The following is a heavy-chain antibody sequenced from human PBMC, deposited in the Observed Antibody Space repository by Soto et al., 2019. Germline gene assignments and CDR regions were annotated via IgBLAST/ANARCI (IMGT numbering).Heavy chain of an antibody. CDR3: ARERVIAVADAFDI. Sequence: GSLRLSCAASGFTFSSYSMNWVRQAPGKGLEWVSSISSSSSYIYYADSVKGRFTISRDNAKNSLYLQMNSLRAEDTAVYYCARERVIAVADAFDIWGQGTMVTVSS. CDR1: GFTFSSYS. D-gene: IGHD6-19*01. V-gene: IGHV3-21*01. CDR2: ISSSSSYI. J-gene: IGHJ3*02.